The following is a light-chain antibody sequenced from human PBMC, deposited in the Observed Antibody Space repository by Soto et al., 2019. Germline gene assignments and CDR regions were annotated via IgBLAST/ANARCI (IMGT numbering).Light chain of an antibody. J-gene: IGKJ1*01. CDR3: QQYNKWPRT. CDR2: GAS. V-gene: IGKV3-15*01. CDR1: QRVSRN. Sequence: EIVMTQSPATLSVSPGERATLSCRASQRVSRNLAWYQQKPGQAPRLLIYGASTRATGIPVRFSGSGSGTEFTLNISSLQSEDFAVYYCQQYNKWPRTFGQGTKVEIK.